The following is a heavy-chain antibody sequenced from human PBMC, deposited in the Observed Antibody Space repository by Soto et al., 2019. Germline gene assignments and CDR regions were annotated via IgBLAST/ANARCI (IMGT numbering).Heavy chain of an antibody. CDR1: GFTLSNYA. V-gene: IGHV3-23*01. CDR2: ISASGDST. J-gene: IGHJ4*02. CDR3: AKGGSLTGYFTYDY. Sequence: EVQLLESGGGLVQPGGSLRLSCATSGFTLSNYAMNWVRQSPGKGLEWVSSISASGDSTYYPESVKGRFTVSRDNSKNTLYLQIDILRAEDTAVYYCAKGGSLTGYFTYDYWGQGALVTVSS. D-gene: IGHD3-9*01.